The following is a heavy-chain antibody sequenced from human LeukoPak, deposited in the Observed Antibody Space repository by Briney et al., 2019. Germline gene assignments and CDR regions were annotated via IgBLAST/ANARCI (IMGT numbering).Heavy chain of an antibody. Sequence: ASVKVSCKASGYTFTGYYMHWVRQAPGQGLEWMGWINPNSGGTNYAQKFQGRVTMTRDTSISTAYMELSRLRSDDTAVYYCARLRTGYSSSWIDYWGQGTLVTVPS. CDR1: GYTFTGYY. V-gene: IGHV1-2*02. CDR2: INPNSGGT. CDR3: ARLRTGYSSSWIDY. D-gene: IGHD6-13*01. J-gene: IGHJ4*02.